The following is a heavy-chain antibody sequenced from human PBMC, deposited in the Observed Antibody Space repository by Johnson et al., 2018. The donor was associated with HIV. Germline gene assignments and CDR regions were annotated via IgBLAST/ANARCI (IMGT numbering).Heavy chain of an antibody. J-gene: IGHJ3*02. CDR3: ARGVRNSYGYLLGTFDI. D-gene: IGHD5-18*01. CDR2: IWFDGSNK. CDR1: GFTFSTYG. V-gene: IGHV3-33*01. Sequence: QVQLVESGGGVVQSGRSLRLSCAASGFTFSTYGMHWVRQAPGKGLEWVAVIWFDGSNKYYADSVRGRFTISTDNSKNTLYLQMNSLRREDTAVYYCARGVRNSYGYLLGTFDIWGQGTMVTVSS.